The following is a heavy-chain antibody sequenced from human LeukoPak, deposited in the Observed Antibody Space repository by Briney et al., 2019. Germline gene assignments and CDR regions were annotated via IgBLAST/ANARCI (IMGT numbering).Heavy chain of an antibody. V-gene: IGHV3-53*01. CDR1: GFIVSSNY. D-gene: IGHD2-2*01. CDR2: IYSGGTT. CDR3: ASLQGAMGSSLFY. Sequence: GGSLRLSCAASGFIVSSNYMSWVRQAPGKGLEWVSVIYSGGTTYYADSVKGRFTISRDTSKNTLYLQMNSLRAEDTAVYYCASLQGAMGSSLFYWGQGTLVTVSS. J-gene: IGHJ4*02.